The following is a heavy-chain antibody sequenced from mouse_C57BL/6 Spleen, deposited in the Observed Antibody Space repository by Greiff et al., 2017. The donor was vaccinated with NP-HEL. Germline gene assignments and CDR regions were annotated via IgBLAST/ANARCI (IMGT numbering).Heavy chain of an antibody. CDR1: GYTFTSYW. Sequence: VQLQQSGAELVKPGASVKLSCKASGYTFTSYWMQWVKQRPGQGLEWIGEIDPSDSYTNYHQKFKGKATLTVDTSSSTAYMQLSSLTSEDSAVYYCARGGLRRMDYWGQGTSVTVSS. CDR3: ARGGLRRMDY. D-gene: IGHD1-2*01. V-gene: IGHV1-50*01. J-gene: IGHJ4*01. CDR2: IDPSDSYT.